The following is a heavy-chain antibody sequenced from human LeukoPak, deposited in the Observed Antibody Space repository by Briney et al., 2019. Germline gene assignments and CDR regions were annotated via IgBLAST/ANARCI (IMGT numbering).Heavy chain of an antibody. CDR1: GFGFSSYG. Sequence: GGSLRLSCAGSGFGFSSYGMHWVRQAPGKGLEWMAFIRSDGSNKYYADSVKGRFTISRDNSKNTLYLQMSSLRAEDTAVYHCAKYAHGSGTSFDPWGQGTLVTVSS. CDR3: AKYAHGSGTSFDP. J-gene: IGHJ5*02. D-gene: IGHD3-10*01. V-gene: IGHV3-30*02. CDR2: IRSDGSNK.